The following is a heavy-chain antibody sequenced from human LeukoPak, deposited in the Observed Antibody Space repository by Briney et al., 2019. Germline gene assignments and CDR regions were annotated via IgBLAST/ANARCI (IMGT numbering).Heavy chain of an antibody. CDR1: GYTFTSYG. J-gene: IGHJ5*02. D-gene: IGHD2-2*01. CDR2: ISVYKGNK. Sequence: ASVKVSCKASGYTFTSYGISWVRQAPGQGLEWMGWISVYKGNKNYAQKLQGRVTMTKDTSTSTAYMAMRSLRSDDTAVYYCARDRGPRYCSSTSCYGGHWFDPWGQGTLVTVSS. CDR3: ARDRGPRYCSSTSCYGGHWFDP. V-gene: IGHV1-18*01.